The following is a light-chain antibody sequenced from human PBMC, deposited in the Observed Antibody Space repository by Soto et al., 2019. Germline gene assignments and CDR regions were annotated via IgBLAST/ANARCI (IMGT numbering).Light chain of an antibody. Sequence: IQLTQSPSSLSASVGDRVTITCRASQAIRTALGWYQQKPGKVPKLLIYAASTLQSGVPSRFSGSGSGTDFTLTISSLQPEDFATYYCQQLNSFPITFGQGTRLEIK. V-gene: IGKV1-17*01. CDR3: QQLNSFPIT. CDR2: AAS. J-gene: IGKJ5*01. CDR1: QAIRTA.